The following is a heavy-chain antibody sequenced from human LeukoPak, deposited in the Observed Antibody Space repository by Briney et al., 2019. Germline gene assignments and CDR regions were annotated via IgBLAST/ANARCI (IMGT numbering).Heavy chain of an antibody. Sequence: TGGSLRLSCAASGFTFSSYAMNWVRQAPGKGLEWVAVISYDGSNKYYADSVKGRFTISRDNSKNTLYLQMNSLRAEDTAVYYCARDLMTTVTSSGAFDIWGQGTMVTVSS. CDR1: GFTFSSYA. CDR3: ARDLMTTVTSSGAFDI. V-gene: IGHV3-30-3*01. J-gene: IGHJ3*02. D-gene: IGHD4-11*01. CDR2: ISYDGSNK.